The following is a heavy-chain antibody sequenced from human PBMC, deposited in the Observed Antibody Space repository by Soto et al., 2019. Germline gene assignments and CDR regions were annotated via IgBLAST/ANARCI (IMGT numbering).Heavy chain of an antibody. CDR3: ARERGSSWVYYYYGMDV. Sequence: QITLKESGPTLVKPTQTLTLTCTFSGFSLSTSGVGVGWIRQPPGKALEWLALIYWDDDKRYSPSLKSRLTITQDTSKNQVVLTMTNMDPVDTATYYCARERGSSWVYYYYGMDVWGQGTTVTVSS. D-gene: IGHD6-13*01. CDR2: IYWDDDK. J-gene: IGHJ6*02. CDR1: GFSLSTSGVG. V-gene: IGHV2-5*02.